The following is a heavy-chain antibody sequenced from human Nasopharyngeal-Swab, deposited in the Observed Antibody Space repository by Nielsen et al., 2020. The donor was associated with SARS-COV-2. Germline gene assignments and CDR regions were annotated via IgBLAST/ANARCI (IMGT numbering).Heavy chain of an antibody. D-gene: IGHD1-26*01. CDR1: GFTFDDYA. V-gene: IGHV3-43*02. J-gene: IGHJ3*02. CDR3: AKDSEVGATWDAFDI. CDR2: ISGDGGST. Sequence: GESLKISCAASGFTFDDYAMHRVRQAPGKGLEWVSLISGDGGSTYYADSVKGRFTISRDNSKNSLYLQMNSLRTEDTALYYCAKDSEVGATWDAFDIWGQGTMVTVSS.